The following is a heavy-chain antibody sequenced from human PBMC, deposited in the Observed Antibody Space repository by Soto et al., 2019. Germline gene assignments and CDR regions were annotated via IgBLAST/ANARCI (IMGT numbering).Heavy chain of an antibody. CDR2: INSDGSAT. CDR3: ARYSSGIYYLDY. Sequence: VGSLRLSCAASGFTFSSYWMHWVRQPPGKGLVWVSRINSDGSATSYADSVKGRFSISRDNAKNTLYLQMNSLRAEDTAVYYCARYSSGIYYLDYWGQGTLVTVSS. CDR1: GFTFSSYW. J-gene: IGHJ4*02. V-gene: IGHV3-74*01. D-gene: IGHD5-18*01.